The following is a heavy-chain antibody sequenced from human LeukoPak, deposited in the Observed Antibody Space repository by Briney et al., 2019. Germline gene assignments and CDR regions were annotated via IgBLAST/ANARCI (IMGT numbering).Heavy chain of an antibody. CDR1: GFTVTTNY. Sequence: GGSLRLSCAASGFTVTTNYMTWVRQAPGKGLEWLSIIYSGGYTDYADSVKGRFTISRDNSKNTLDLQMNSLRAEDTAVYYCARRLEYSGSKGVFDYWGQGTLVTVSS. CDR2: IYSGGYT. D-gene: IGHD1-26*01. V-gene: IGHV3-66*01. CDR3: ARRLEYSGSKGVFDY. J-gene: IGHJ4*02.